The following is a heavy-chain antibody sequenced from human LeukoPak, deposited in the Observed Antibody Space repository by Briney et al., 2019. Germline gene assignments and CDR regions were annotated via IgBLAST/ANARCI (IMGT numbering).Heavy chain of an antibody. CDR3: ARGVGATNSNWFDH. Sequence: PGGSLRLSCAASGVTFSSYWMHWVRQAPGKGLGGVSRINSDGRSTNYADSVKGRFTISRDNAKNTLYLQMNSLRAEDTAVYYCARGVGATNSNWFDHWGQGTLVTVSS. D-gene: IGHD1-26*01. CDR2: INSDGRST. J-gene: IGHJ5*02. V-gene: IGHV3-74*01. CDR1: GVTFSSYW.